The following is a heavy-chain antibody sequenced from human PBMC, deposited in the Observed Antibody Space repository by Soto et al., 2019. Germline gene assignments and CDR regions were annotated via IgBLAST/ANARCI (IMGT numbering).Heavy chain of an antibody. CDR3: AKGGRQWLVTSDFNY. CDR1: GFTFSDYA. J-gene: IGHJ4*02. D-gene: IGHD6-19*01. V-gene: IGHV3-30*04. Sequence: GRLVESGGGVVQPGWSLRLSCAASGFTFSDYAMHWVRQAPGKGLSWVAVVAHDGRNTHYADSVKGRFTISRDRSKNTVSLEMTSLRAEDTAVYYCAKGGRQWLVTSDFNYWGQGAMGTVAS. CDR2: VAHDGRNT.